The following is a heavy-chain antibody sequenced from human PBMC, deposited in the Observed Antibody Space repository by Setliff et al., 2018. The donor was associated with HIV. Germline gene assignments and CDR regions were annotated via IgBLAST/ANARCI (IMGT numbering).Heavy chain of an antibody. CDR1: GGSISSYY. J-gene: IGHJ2*01. D-gene: IGHD3-10*01. CDR3: ARGREVMTTAPYWYFDL. Sequence: SETLSLTCTVSGGSISSYYWNWIRQPPGKGLEWIGYIYYSGSTNYKPSLKSRVTISLDTSKNQFSLKLSSVTAADTAVYYCARGREVMTTAPYWYFDLWGRGTLVTVSS. V-gene: IGHV4-59*12. CDR2: IYYSGST.